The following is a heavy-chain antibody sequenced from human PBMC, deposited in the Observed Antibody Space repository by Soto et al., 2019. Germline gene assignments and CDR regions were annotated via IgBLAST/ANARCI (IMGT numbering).Heavy chain of an antibody. CDR2: IKRDGSEK. Sequence: LRLSCVASGFMFGSYWMTWVRHAPGKWLEWVANIKRDGSEKYYVDSVKGRFTISRDNADNSLFLHMSSLRADDTAVYYCARVRATDYEIDYWGQGALVTVSS. CDR1: GFMFGSYW. D-gene: IGHD4-17*01. CDR3: ARVRATDYEIDY. J-gene: IGHJ4*02. V-gene: IGHV3-7*03.